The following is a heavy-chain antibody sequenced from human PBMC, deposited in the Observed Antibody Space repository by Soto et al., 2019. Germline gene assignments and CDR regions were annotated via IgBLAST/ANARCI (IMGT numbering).Heavy chain of an antibody. Sequence: ASVKVSCKVSGYTLTDLSVHWVRQAPGKGLEGMGGFDPEDGETIYAQKFQGRVTMTEDTSTDTAYMELSSLRSEDTAVYYCATEAYCSGGSCYSADYWGQGTLVTVSS. J-gene: IGHJ4*02. D-gene: IGHD2-15*01. CDR3: ATEAYCSGGSCYSADY. CDR1: GYTLTDLS. V-gene: IGHV1-24*01. CDR2: FDPEDGET.